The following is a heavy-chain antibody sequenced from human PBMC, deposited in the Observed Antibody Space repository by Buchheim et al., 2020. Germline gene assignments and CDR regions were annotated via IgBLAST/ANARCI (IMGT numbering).Heavy chain of an antibody. D-gene: IGHD6-19*01. Sequence: VQLLESGGGLVQPGGSLRLSCAASGFTLANYAMIWVRQAPGKGLEWVSAVPDDHSATYYAGSVKGRFTISRDISTNTLYLQMSNLRPEDTALYYCARANVGSRSGWANWFDPWGQGTRVAVSS. CDR2: VPDDHSAT. CDR1: GFTLANYA. J-gene: IGHJ5*02. V-gene: IGHV3-23*01. CDR3: ARANVGSRSGWANWFDP.